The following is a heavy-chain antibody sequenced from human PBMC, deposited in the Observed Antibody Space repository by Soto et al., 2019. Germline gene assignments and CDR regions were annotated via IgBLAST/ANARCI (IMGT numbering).Heavy chain of an antibody. CDR3: VRDQKASWYTRYFDS. J-gene: IGHJ4*02. D-gene: IGHD6-13*01. V-gene: IGHV3-48*01. CDR2: GSSSSSII. Sequence: EVQVVESGGGLVQPGGSLRLSCAASGFTFSLYNMNWVRQAPGKGLELVAYGSSSSSIIYYAGSVKGRFTISRDDAKNSLYLKMNRLGAEDTAVYFCVRDQKASWYTRYFDSWGLGTLVTVSS. CDR1: GFTFSLYN.